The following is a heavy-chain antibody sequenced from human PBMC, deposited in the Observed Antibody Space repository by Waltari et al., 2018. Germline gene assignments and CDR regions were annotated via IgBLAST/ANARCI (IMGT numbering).Heavy chain of an antibody. CDR3: ASSPSNYYDSSGYSDY. Sequence: QVQLVQSGAEVKKPGSSVKVSCKASGGTFSSYAISWVRQAPGQGLEWMGGIIPIFGTANYAQKFQGRVTITADESTSTAYMELSSLRSEDTAVYYCASSPSNYYDSSGYSDYWGQGTLVIVSS. D-gene: IGHD3-22*01. CDR1: GGTFSSYA. V-gene: IGHV1-69*01. CDR2: IIPIFGTA. J-gene: IGHJ4*02.